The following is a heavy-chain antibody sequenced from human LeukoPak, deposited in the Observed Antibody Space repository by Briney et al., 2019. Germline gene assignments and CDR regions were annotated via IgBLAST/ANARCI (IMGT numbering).Heavy chain of an antibody. CDR2: ISYGGSNK. CDR3: ARVGYSLGHGDDAFDI. D-gene: IGHD5-18*01. Sequence: QPGGSLRLSCAASGFAFSTFAMHWVRQTPGKGLDWVSVISYGGSNKYYADSVKGRFAISRDNSKNTLYLQMNSLRPEDTAIYYCARVGYSLGHGDDAFDIWGQGTLVTVSS. CDR1: GFAFSTFA. J-gene: IGHJ3*02. V-gene: IGHV3-30*09.